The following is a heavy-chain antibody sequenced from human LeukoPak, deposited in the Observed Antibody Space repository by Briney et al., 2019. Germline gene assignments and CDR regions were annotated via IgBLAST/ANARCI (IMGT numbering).Heavy chain of an antibody. V-gene: IGHV4-4*07. J-gene: IGHJ4*02. D-gene: IGHD6-13*01. Sequence: SETLSLTCTASGGSINFYYWSWIRQPAGKGLEWIGRIYSTGSTNYSPSLKSRVTMSVDKSKNQFSLNLSSVTAADTAVYYCARGIADPCSFDSWGQGTLVTVSS. CDR3: ARGIADPCSFDS. CDR1: GGSINFYY. CDR2: IYSTGST.